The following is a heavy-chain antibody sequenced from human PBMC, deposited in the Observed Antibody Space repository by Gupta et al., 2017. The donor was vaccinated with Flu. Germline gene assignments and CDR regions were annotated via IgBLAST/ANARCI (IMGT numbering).Heavy chain of an antibody. CDR2: ISAYNGNT. Sequence: EWMGWISAYNGNTNYAQKLQGRVTMTTDTSTSTAYMELRSLRSDDTAVYYCARGFSSGWYPGAHSNYNWFDPWGQGTLVTVSS. J-gene: IGHJ5*02. CDR3: ARGFSSGWYPGAHSNYNWFDP. V-gene: IGHV1-18*01. D-gene: IGHD6-19*01.